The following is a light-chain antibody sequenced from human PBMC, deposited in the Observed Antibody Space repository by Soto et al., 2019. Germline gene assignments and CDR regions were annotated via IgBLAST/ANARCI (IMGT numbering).Light chain of an antibody. CDR3: QQYGSLPWT. V-gene: IGKV3-20*01. CDR1: QSVTSSY. J-gene: IGKJ1*01. CDR2: GAS. Sequence: EIVLTQSPGTLSLSPGERATLSCRASQSVTSSYLVWYQQKPGQAPRLLIYGASSRATGIPDRFSGSGSGTDFTLTISRLEPEDSAVYYWQQYGSLPWTFGQGTKVEIK.